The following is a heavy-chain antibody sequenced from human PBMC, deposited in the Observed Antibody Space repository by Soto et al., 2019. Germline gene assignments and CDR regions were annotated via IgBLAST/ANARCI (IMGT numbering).Heavy chain of an antibody. D-gene: IGHD1-7*01. CDR2: ISYDGSKK. V-gene: IGHV3-30*18. J-gene: IGHJ4*02. CDR3: AKDFAYNWNYVAIDN. Sequence: VQLLESGGGLVQPGGSLRLSCAASRFTFSSYGMHWVRQAPGKGLEWVAVISYDGSKKYYADSVKGRFTISRDNSKNTLYLQMNSLRAEDTAVYYCAKDFAYNWNYVAIDNWGQGTLVTVSS. CDR1: RFTFSSYG.